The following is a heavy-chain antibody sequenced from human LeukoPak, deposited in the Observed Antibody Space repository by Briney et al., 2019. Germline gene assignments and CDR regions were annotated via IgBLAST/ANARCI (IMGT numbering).Heavy chain of an antibody. V-gene: IGHV3-30-3*01. J-gene: IGHJ4*02. CDR2: ISYDGSNK. CDR1: GFTFSNYA. Sequence: SLRLSCAASGFTFSNYAIHWVRQAPGKGLEWVAVISYDGSNKYYADSVKGRFTISRDNSKNTLYLQMNSLRAEDTAVYCCARDFSSAMVTLPFDYWGQGTLVTVSS. D-gene: IGHD5-18*01. CDR3: ARDFSSAMVTLPFDY.